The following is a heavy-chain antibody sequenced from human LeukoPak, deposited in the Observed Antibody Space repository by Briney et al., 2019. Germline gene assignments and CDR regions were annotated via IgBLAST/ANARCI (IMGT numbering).Heavy chain of an antibody. CDR1: GGSISSYY. CDR3: ARSLYWYDRFDY. Sequence: SETLSLTRTVSGGSISSYYWSWIRQPAGKGLEWIGRIYTSGSTNYNPSLKSRVTMSVDTSKNQFSLKLSSVTAADTAVYYCARSLYWYDRFDYWGQGTLVTVSS. V-gene: IGHV4-4*07. D-gene: IGHD3-22*01. J-gene: IGHJ4*02. CDR2: IYTSGST.